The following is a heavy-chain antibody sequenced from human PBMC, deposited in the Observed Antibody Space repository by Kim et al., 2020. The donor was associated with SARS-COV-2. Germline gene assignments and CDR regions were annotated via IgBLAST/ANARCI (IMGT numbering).Heavy chain of an antibody. CDR1: GFTFSSYA. Sequence: GGSLRLSCAASGFTFSSYAMSWVRQAPGKGLEWVSAISGSGGSTYYADSVKGRFTISRDNSKNTLYLQMNSLRAEDTAVYYCDLRITMVRGVIPPYNWFDPWGQGTLVTVSS. CDR3: DLRITMVRGVIPPYNWFDP. J-gene: IGHJ5*02. V-gene: IGHV3-23*01. D-gene: IGHD3-10*01. CDR2: ISGSGGST.